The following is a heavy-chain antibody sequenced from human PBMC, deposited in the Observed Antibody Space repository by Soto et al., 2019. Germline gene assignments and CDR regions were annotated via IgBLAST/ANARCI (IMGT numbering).Heavy chain of an antibody. J-gene: IGHJ6*02. V-gene: IGHV1-18*01. CDR1: GYTFTSYG. CDR2: ISAYNGNT. CDR3: ARDSYYYDSSGPINGMDV. D-gene: IGHD3-22*01. Sequence: GASVKVSCKASGYTFTSYGISWVRQAPGQGLEWMGWISAYNGNTNYAQKLQGRVTMTTDTSTSTAYMELRSLRSDDTAVYYCARDSYYYDSSGPINGMDVWGQGTTVTVSS.